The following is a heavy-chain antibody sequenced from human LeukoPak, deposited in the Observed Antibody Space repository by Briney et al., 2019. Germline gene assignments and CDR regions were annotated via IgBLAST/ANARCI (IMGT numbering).Heavy chain of an antibody. J-gene: IGHJ4*02. CDR3: ARQSDPAMVTYFDY. CDR2: IYYSGST. CDR1: GGSISSSSYY. D-gene: IGHD5-18*01. V-gene: IGHV4-39*01. Sequence: SETLSLTCTVSGGSISSSSYYWGWIRQPPGKGLEWIGSIYYSGSTYYNPSLKSRVTISVDTSKNQFSLKLSSVTAADTAVYFCARQSDPAMVTYFDYWGQGTLVTVSS.